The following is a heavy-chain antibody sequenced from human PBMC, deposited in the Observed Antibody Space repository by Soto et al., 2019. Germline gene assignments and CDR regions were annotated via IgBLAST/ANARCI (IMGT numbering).Heavy chain of an antibody. V-gene: IGHV4-30-2*01. CDR1: GGSISSGGDS. CDR3: AGWWMDAPRVDP. Sequence: QLQLQESGSGLVKPSQTLSLTCAVSGGSISSGGDSWSWIRQPPGKGLEWIGYIYHSGSTYYTPSGRSRVTTSVGRSKNHFSRKTSSVTAADSAVYYCAGWWMDAPRVDPWGQVTLVTVSS. J-gene: IGHJ5*02. D-gene: IGHD2-8*01. CDR2: IYHSGST.